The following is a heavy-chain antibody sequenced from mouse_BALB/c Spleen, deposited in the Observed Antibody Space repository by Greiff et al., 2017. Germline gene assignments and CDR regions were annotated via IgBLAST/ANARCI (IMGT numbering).Heavy chain of an antibody. Sequence: VQLQQSGAELAKPGASVKMSCKASGYTFTSYWMHWVKQRPGQGLEWIGYINPSTGYTEYNQKFKDKATLTADKSSSTAYMQLSSLTSEDSAVYYCARGGYYGYDWFAYWGQGTLVTVSA. J-gene: IGHJ3*01. V-gene: IGHV1-7*01. CDR2: INPSTGYT. CDR1: GYTFTSYW. D-gene: IGHD2-2*01. CDR3: ARGGYYGYDWFAY.